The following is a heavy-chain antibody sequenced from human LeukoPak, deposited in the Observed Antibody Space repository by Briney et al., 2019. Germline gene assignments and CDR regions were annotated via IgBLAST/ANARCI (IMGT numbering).Heavy chain of an antibody. CDR3: ARDERTFSPSADLPVC. D-gene: IGHD2-8*01. CDR2: INPSGGST. J-gene: IGHJ4*02. CDR1: GYTFTSYY. Sequence: ASVKVSCKASGYTFTSYYMHWVRQAPGQGLEWMGIINPSGGSTSYAQKFQGRVTMTRDTSTSTVYMELSSLRSEDTAVYYCARDERTFSPSADLPVCWGQGTLVTVSS. V-gene: IGHV1-46*01.